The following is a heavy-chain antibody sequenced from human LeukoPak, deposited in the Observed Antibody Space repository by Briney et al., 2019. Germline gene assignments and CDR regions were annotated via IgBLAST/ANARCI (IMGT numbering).Heavy chain of an antibody. D-gene: IGHD5-18*01. V-gene: IGHV5-51*01. CDR2: IYPGDSDT. Sequence: PGESLKISCKGSGYSFTSYWIGWVRQMPGKGLEWMGIIYPGDSDTRYSPSFQGQVTVSADKSISTAYLQWSSLKASDTAMYYCARQGEVDTAFFDYWGQGTLVTVSS. CDR1: GYSFTSYW. J-gene: IGHJ4*02. CDR3: ARQGEVDTAFFDY.